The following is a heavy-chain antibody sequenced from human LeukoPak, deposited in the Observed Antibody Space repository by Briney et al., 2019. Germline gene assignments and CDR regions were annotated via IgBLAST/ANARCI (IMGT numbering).Heavy chain of an antibody. V-gene: IGHV1-46*01. CDR2: INPSGGST. Sequence: ASVKVSCKASGYTFTSYYMHWVRQAPGQGLEWMGIINPSGGSTSYAQKFQGRVTMTRDTSTSTVYMELSSLRSEDTAVYYCASTPVAHDSGAPLLIDYWGQGTLVTVSS. J-gene: IGHJ4*02. D-gene: IGHD4-17*01. CDR3: ASTPVAHDSGAPLLIDY. CDR1: GYTFTSYY.